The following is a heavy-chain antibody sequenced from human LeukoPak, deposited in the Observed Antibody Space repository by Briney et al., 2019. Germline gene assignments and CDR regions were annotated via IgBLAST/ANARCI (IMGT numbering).Heavy chain of an antibody. CDR1: GFTFSSYE. CDR3: ARDSQWELTVGNWFDP. Sequence: GGSLRLSCAASGFTFSSYEMNWVRQAPGKGLEWVSSISSSSSYIYYADSVKGRFTISRDNAKNSLYLQMNSLRAEDTAVYYCARDSQWELTVGNWFDPWGQGTLVTVSS. V-gene: IGHV3-21*01. CDR2: ISSSSSYI. D-gene: IGHD1-26*01. J-gene: IGHJ5*02.